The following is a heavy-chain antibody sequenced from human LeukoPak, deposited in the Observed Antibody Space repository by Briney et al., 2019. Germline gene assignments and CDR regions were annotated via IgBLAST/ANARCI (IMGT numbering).Heavy chain of an antibody. CDR2: INSNSYTI. V-gene: IGHV3-11*01. D-gene: IGHD3-9*01. CDR1: GFSFGDYY. CDR3: ARDPPISGRWVFDI. J-gene: IGHJ3*02. Sequence: NPGGSLRLSCEASGFSFGDYYMTWLRQAPGKGLEWISNINSNSYTIYYADSVKGRFTISRDNAKRSLYLQMDRLRAEDTAVYYCARDPPISGRWVFDIWGQGTMVTVSS.